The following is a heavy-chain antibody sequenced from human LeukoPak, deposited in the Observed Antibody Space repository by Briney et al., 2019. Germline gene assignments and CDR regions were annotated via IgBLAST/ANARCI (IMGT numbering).Heavy chain of an antibody. CDR1: GGSFSGYY. D-gene: IGHD2-15*01. V-gene: IGHV4-34*01. CDR2: INHPGRA. Sequence: SETLSLTCSVHGGSFSGYYGSWIRQPPGKGLEWIGEINHPGRANYNPSLKSRATISVDTSKNQFSLKLSSMTAADTAVYYCARDFLIGWSRELEHWGQGTLVTVSS. CDR3: ARDFLIGWSRELEH. J-gene: IGHJ1*01.